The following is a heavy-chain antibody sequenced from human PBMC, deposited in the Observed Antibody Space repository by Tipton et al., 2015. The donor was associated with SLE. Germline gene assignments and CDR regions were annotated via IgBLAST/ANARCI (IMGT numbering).Heavy chain of an antibody. J-gene: IGHJ4*02. D-gene: IGHD6-19*01. CDR3: AKAGRSGWYFDYFDS. CDR2: IKQDGSEK. CDR1: GFTFSSYA. Sequence: SLRLSCAASGFTFSSYAMSWVRQAPGKGLEWVANIKQDGSEKYYVDSVKGRFTISRDNAKNSLYLQMNSLRSEDMAFYYCAKAGRSGWYFDYFDSWGQGILVTVSS. V-gene: IGHV3-7*03.